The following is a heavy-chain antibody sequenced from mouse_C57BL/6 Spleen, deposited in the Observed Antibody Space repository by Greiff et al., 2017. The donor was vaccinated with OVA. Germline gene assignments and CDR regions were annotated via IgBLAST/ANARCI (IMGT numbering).Heavy chain of an antibody. D-gene: IGHD2-4*01. CDR2: ISNGGGST. CDR1: GFTFSDYY. V-gene: IGHV5-12*01. Sequence: EVKVVESGGGLVQPGGSLKLSCAASGFTFSDYYMYWVRQTPEKRLEWVAYISNGGGSTYYPDTVKGRFTISRDNAKNTLYLQMSRLKSEDTAMYYCARPPYDYDYAMDYWGQGTSVTVSS. J-gene: IGHJ4*01. CDR3: ARPPYDYDYAMDY.